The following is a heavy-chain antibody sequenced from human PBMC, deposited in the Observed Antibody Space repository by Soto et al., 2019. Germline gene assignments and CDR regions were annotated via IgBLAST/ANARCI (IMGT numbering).Heavy chain of an antibody. D-gene: IGHD2-21*01. J-gene: IGHJ4*02. CDR1: GFSLSTSGLG. Sequence: SGPTLVNPTQTLTLTCTFSGFSLSTSGLGVGWIRQPPGKALEWLAVIYWDDNKRYSASLEDRLTIMKDTSKNQVVLIMTNMDPADTATYYCAHRVSYSLSVYWGQGTLVTVSS. CDR3: AHRVSYSLSVY. CDR2: IYWDDNK. V-gene: IGHV2-5*02.